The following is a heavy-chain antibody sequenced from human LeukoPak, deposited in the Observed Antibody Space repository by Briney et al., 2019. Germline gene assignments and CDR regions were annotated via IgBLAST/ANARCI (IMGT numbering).Heavy chain of an antibody. V-gene: IGHV3-30*02. CDR2: IRYDGSNK. J-gene: IGHJ5*02. Sequence: PGGSLRLSCAASGFTFSSYGMHWVRQAPGKGLEWVAFIRYDGSNKYYADSVKGRFTISRDNSKNTLYLQMNSLRAEDTAAYYCAKDDAYSSSWYVTGNWFDPWGQGTLVTVSS. CDR1: GFTFSSYG. CDR3: AKDDAYSSSWYVTGNWFDP. D-gene: IGHD6-13*01.